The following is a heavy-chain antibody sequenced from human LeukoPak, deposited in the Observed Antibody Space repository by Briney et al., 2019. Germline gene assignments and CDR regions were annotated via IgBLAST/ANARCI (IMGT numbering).Heavy chain of an antibody. Sequence: SVKVSCKASGFTFSNSAVQWVRQARGQRLEWIGWIVVGSGNTNYAQKFQERVTITRDMSTSTAYMELSSLRSEDTAVYYCTSDPTFYSGRYCFDYWGRGTLVTVSS. J-gene: IGHJ4*02. CDR1: GFTFSNSA. D-gene: IGHD1-26*01. CDR3: TSDPTFYSGRYCFDY. V-gene: IGHV1-58*01. CDR2: IVVGSGNT.